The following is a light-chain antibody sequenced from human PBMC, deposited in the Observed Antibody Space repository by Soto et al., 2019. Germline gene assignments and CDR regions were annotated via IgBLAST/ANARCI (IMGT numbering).Light chain of an antibody. CDR1: QNIRSW. Sequence: QMTQSPSTLSECVGDRVTITCRASQNIRSWLAWYQQKPGKAPKLLIYDASTLESGVPSRFSGSGSGTEFTLTISTLQPDDFATYYCQQYNTYTGTFGQGTKVDIK. CDR2: DAS. CDR3: QQYNTYTGT. V-gene: IGKV1-5*01. J-gene: IGKJ1*01.